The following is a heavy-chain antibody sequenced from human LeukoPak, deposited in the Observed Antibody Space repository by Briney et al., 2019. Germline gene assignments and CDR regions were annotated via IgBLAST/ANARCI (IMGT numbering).Heavy chain of an antibody. Sequence: ASVKVSCKASGYTFTGYYMHWGCQALGQGVGWKGRINQSVGSTYYAQTFQGRDTMTRDTSTNTVYMEQSGLRSEDTAVYYSSRVHDYRCPFDYWGQGTLVTVSS. J-gene: IGHJ4*02. CDR3: SRVHDYRCPFDY. V-gene: IGHV1-46*01. CDR1: GYTFTGYY. D-gene: IGHD4-11*01. CDR2: INQSVGST.